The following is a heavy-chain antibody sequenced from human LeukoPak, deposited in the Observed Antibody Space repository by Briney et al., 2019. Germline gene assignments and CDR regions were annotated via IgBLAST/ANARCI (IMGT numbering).Heavy chain of an antibody. Sequence: ASVKVSCKASGGTFSSYAISWVRQAPGQGLEWMGGIIPIFGTANYAQTFQARVTGTADESTSTAYMELSSLRSEDTAVYYCATSSVVEMATITSFDYWGQGTLVTVSS. D-gene: IGHD5-24*01. CDR2: IIPIFGTA. CDR3: ATSSVVEMATITSFDY. J-gene: IGHJ4*02. CDR1: GGTFSSYA. V-gene: IGHV1-69*13.